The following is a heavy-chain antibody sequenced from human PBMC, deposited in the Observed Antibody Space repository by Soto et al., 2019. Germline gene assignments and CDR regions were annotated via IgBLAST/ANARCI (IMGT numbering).Heavy chain of an antibody. J-gene: IGHJ2*01. V-gene: IGHV1-3*01. CDR2: INAGNGNT. D-gene: IGHD1-26*01. CDR3: ARGGSLYGYFDL. Sequence: QVQLVQSGAEVKKPGASVKVSCKASGYTFTSYAMHWVRQAPGQRLEWMGWINAGNGNTKYSQKFQGRVTITRDTSASTAYMELSSLRSEDTAVYSCARGGSLYGYFDLWGRGTLVTVSS. CDR1: GYTFTSYA.